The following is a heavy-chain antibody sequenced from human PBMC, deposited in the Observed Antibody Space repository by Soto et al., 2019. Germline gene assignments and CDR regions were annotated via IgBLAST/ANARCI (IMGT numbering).Heavy chain of an antibody. J-gene: IGHJ6*02. CDR2: IIPIFGTA. CDR3: ARGSPLFRNYDILTGPSPGPYYYSYGMDV. D-gene: IGHD3-9*01. CDR1: VSTFSSYA. Sequence: GPPVKVSCKASVSTFSSYAISWVRQAPGQGLEWMGGIIPIFGTANYAQKFQGRVTITADESTRTAYMELSSLRSEDTAVYYCARGSPLFRNYDILTGPSPGPYYYSYGMDVWGQGTTVTVSS. V-gene: IGHV1-69*13.